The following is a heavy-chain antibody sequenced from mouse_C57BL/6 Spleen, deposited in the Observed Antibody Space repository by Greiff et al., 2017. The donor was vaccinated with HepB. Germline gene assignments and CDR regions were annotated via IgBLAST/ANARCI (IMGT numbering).Heavy chain of an antibody. Sequence: QVQLKESGAELVRPGASVKLSCKASGYTFTDYYINWVKQRPGQGLEWIARIYPGSGNTYYNEKFKGKATLTAEKSSSTAYMQLSSLTSEDSAVYFCARDGSIYAMDYWGQGTSVTVSS. CDR2: IYPGSGNT. CDR1: GYTFTDYY. V-gene: IGHV1-76*01. D-gene: IGHD1-1*01. J-gene: IGHJ4*01. CDR3: ARDGSIYAMDY.